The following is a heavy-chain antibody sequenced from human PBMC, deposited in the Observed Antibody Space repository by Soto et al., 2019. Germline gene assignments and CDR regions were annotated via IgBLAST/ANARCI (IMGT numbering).Heavy chain of an antibody. Sequence: EVQLVESGGGLVQPGGSLRLSCAVSGFTFSNYWMHWVRQAPGKGLVRVSRISSDGRTPSYADSVKGRFSISRDNAKNTLHLQMNSLRAEDTAMYCCARDVYRSNSLDYWGQGTLVTVSS. CDR3: ARDVYRSNSLDY. CDR2: ISSDGRTP. J-gene: IGHJ4*02. D-gene: IGHD6-13*01. CDR1: GFTFSNYW. V-gene: IGHV3-74*01.